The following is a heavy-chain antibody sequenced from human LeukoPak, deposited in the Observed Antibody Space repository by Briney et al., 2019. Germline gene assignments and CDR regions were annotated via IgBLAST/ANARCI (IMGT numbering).Heavy chain of an antibody. CDR1: GYTFTSYA. Sequence: ASVKVSCKASGYTFTSYAMHWVRQAPGQRLEWMGWINAGNGNTKYSQKFQGRVTITRDTSASTAYMELSSLRSEDTAAYYCASEWFGELQGFWFDPWGQGTLVTVSS. D-gene: IGHD3-10*01. CDR3: ASEWFGELQGFWFDP. J-gene: IGHJ5*02. CDR2: INAGNGNT. V-gene: IGHV1-3*01.